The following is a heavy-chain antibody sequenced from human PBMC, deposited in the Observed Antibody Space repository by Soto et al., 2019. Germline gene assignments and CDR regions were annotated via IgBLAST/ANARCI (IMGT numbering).Heavy chain of an antibody. V-gene: IGHV4-59*08. CDR1: GGSISSYY. CDR3: ARTPLL. CDR2: IYYSGTT. Sequence: SETLSLTCTVSGGSISSYYWSWIRQPPGKGLEWIGYIYYSGTTNYNPSLKSRVTISVDTSKNQLSLKLSSVTAADTAMYYCARTPLLWGQGTLVTVSS. D-gene: IGHD2-21*01. J-gene: IGHJ4*02.